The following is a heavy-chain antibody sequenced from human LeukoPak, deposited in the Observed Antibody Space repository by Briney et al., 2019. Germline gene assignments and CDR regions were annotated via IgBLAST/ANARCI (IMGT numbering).Heavy chain of an antibody. J-gene: IGHJ4*02. CDR2: ISSSSSYI. CDR3: ARDPHGGKFDY. V-gene: IGHV3-21*01. D-gene: IGHD4-23*01. Sequence: GGSLRLSCAASGITFSSHSLNWVRQAPGKGLEWVSSISSSSSYIYYADSVKGRFTISRDNAKNSLYLQMNSLRAEDTAVYYCARDPHGGKFDYWGQGTLVTVSS. CDR1: GITFSSHS.